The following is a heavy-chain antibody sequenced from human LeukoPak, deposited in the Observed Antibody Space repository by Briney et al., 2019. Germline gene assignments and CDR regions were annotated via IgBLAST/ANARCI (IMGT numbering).Heavy chain of an antibody. J-gene: IGHJ6*02. D-gene: IGHD2-2*01. CDR1: GFTFSSYA. CDR2: ISGSGGST. V-gene: IGHV3-23*01. Sequence: GGSLRLSCAASGFTFSSYAMSWVRQAPGKGLEWVSAISGSGGSTYYADSVKGRFTISRDNSKNTLYLQMNSLRAEDTAVYYCAKKESRYCSSTSCLIGMDVWGQGTTVTVSS. CDR3: AKKESRYCSSTSCLIGMDV.